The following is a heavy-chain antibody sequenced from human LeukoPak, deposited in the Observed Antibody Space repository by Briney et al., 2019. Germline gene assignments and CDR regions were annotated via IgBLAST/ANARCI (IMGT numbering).Heavy chain of an antibody. Sequence: ASVKVSCKASGYTFTGYYIHWVRQAPGQGLEWMGWINPNSGGTNYAQKFQGRVTMTRDTSISTAYMELSRLGSDDTAVYYCAAVGSLGHDAFDIWGQGTMVTVSS. CDR3: AAVGSLGHDAFDI. D-gene: IGHD2-2*01. CDR1: GYTFTGYY. J-gene: IGHJ3*02. V-gene: IGHV1-2*02. CDR2: INPNSGGT.